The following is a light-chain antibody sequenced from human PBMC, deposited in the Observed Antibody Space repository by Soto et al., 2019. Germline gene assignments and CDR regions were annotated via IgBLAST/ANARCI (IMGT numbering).Light chain of an antibody. J-gene: IGKJ2*01. CDR2: GAS. Sequence: EIVLTQSPGTLSLSPGERATLSCRASQSVSSSYLAWYQQKPGQARRLLIYGASSRATGIPDRLSGSRSGTDFTLTISRLEPEDFAVYYCQHYGSSSYTFGQGTKLEIK. CDR3: QHYGSSSYT. CDR1: QSVSSSY. V-gene: IGKV3-20*01.